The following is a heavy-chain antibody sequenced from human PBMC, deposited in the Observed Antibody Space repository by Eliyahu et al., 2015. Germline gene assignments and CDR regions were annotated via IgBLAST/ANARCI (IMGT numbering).Heavy chain of an antibody. CDR2: IHPDGSPT. Sequence: GGGLVQPGGSLRLSCTASGFTFGSYWMHWVRQAPGKGLVWVSRIHPDGSPTNYADSVRGRFTVSRDNAKNALYLQMNSLGVEDTAIYYCLRSLNPHYGFFDYWGQGTPVTVSS. CDR3: LRSLNPHYGFFDY. D-gene: IGHD4-17*01. J-gene: IGHJ4*02. CDR1: GFTFGSYW. V-gene: IGHV3-74*01.